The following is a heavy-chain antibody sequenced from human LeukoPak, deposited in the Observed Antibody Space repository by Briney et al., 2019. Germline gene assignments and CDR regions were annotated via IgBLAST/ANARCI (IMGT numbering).Heavy chain of an antibody. CDR1: GFTFSSYA. CDR3: ARLSGYGLHYYYHMDV. Sequence: GGSLRLSCAASGFTFSSYAMSWVRQAPGKGLEWVSAISGSGGSTYYADSVKGRFTISRDNSKNTLYLQMNSLRAEDTAVYYCARLSGYGLHYYYHMDVWGKGTTVTVSS. CDR2: ISGSGGST. J-gene: IGHJ6*03. D-gene: IGHD5-12*01. V-gene: IGHV3-23*01.